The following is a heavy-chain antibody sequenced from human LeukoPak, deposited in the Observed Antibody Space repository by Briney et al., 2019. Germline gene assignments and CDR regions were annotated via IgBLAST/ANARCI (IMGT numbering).Heavy chain of an antibody. J-gene: IGHJ5*02. CDR1: GGSFSGYY. Sequence: SETLSLTCAVYGGSFSGYYWSWIRQHPGKGLEWVGYIYYSGSTYYNPSLKSRVTISVDTSKNQFSLKLSSVTAADTAVYYCARVIVVVPAAMGSNWFDPWGQGTLVTVSS. D-gene: IGHD2-2*01. CDR3: ARVIVVVPAAMGSNWFDP. CDR2: IYYSGST. V-gene: IGHV4-31*11.